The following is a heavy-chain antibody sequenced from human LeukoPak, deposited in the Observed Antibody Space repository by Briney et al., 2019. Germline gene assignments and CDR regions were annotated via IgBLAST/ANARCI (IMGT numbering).Heavy chain of an antibody. V-gene: IGHV4-4*07. J-gene: IGHJ3*02. CDR1: GGSISSYY. CDR3: ARDLRAAAGGDDAFDI. CDR2: IYTSGST. D-gene: IGHD6-13*01. Sequence: SETLSLTCTVSGGSISSYYWSWIRQPAGKGLEWIGRIYTSGSTNYNPSLKSRVTMSVDTSKNQFSLKLSSVTAADTAVYYCARDLRAAAGGDDAFDIWGQGTMVTVSS.